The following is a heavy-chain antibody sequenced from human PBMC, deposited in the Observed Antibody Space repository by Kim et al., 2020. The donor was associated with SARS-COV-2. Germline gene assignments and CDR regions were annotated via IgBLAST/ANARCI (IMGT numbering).Heavy chain of an antibody. CDR1: GFTFSSYA. J-gene: IGHJ4*02. V-gene: IGHV3-30-3*01. CDR3: AREYSSGWPVDY. D-gene: IGHD6-19*01. CDR2: ISYDGSNK. Sequence: GGSLRLSCAASGFTFSSYAMHWVRQAPGKGLEWVAVISYDGSNKYYADSVKGRFTISRDNSKNTLYLQMNSLRAEDTAVYYCAREYSSGWPVDYWGQGTLVTVSS.